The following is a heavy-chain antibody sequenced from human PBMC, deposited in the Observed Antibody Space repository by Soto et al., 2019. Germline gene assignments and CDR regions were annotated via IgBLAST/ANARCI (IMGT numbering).Heavy chain of an antibody. V-gene: IGHV4-39*01. CDR3: RSSSRYGTDV. CDR2: IYSTGNT. D-gene: IGHD6-13*01. Sequence: QLQLQESGPGLVKPPEPLSLSCTVSGGSITSSSYSGWIRQPPGKGLEWIGSIYSTGNTYYNPSLKGRVTISAATSKKPFSLNLSSVTAADTAVYYCRSSSRYGTDVWGQGTTVYVSS. J-gene: IGHJ6*02. CDR1: GGSITSSSY.